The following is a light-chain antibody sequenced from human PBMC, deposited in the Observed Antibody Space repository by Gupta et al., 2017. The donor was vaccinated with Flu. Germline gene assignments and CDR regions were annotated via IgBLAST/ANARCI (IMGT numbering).Light chain of an antibody. CDR2: QDS. J-gene: IGLJ1*01. V-gene: IGLV3-1*01. CDR3: PEWDRSTAVV. Sequence: SYELTQPPSVSVSPGQTASITCSGDKLGEKYACWYQQNPGQSPALVIYQDSKRPSGIPERCSGSNSGTTATLTLSGNQAIDDAYYYCPEWDRSTAVVFGTGTKVTVL. CDR1: KLGEKY.